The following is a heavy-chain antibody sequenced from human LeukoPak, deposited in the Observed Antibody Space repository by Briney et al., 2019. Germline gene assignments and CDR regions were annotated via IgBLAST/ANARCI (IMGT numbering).Heavy chain of an antibody. V-gene: IGHV4-59*01. CDR1: GASITTYY. CDR2: IYHRGST. J-gene: IGHJ4*02. Sequence: SETLSLTCTVSGASITTYYWTWIRQPPGKGLEWIGYIYHRGSTNYNPSLKSRVTISLDTSRNQFSLRLSSVTAADTAVYFCAREYSTSSEGDYFDYWGQGSLVTVSS. CDR3: AREYSTSSEGDYFDY. D-gene: IGHD6-6*01.